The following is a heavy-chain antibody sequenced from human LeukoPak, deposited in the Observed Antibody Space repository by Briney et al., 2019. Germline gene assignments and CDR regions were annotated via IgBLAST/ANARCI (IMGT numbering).Heavy chain of an antibody. V-gene: IGHV4-39*07. CDR2: IYYSGST. J-gene: IGHJ5*02. CDR1: GGSISSSSYY. Sequence: SETLSLTCTVSGGSISSSSYYWGWIRQPPGKGLEWIGSIYYSGSTYYNPSLKSRVTISVDTSKNQFSLKLSSVTAADTAVYYCARENYLLNWFDPWGQRTLVTVS. CDR3: ARENYLLNWFDP. D-gene: IGHD5-24*01.